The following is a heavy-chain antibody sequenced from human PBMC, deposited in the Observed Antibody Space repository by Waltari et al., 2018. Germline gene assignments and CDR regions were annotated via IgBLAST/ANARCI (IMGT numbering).Heavy chain of an antibody. CDR3: AKVGDAYDY. Sequence: EVQLLESGGGLVQPGGSLRLPCAASGFPFSSYAMGWVRQVPGKGLEWVSAIGGSGGSTYYADSVKGRFTISRDNTKNTLYLQMNSLRAEDTAVYYCAKVGDAYDYWGQGTLVTVSS. V-gene: IGHV3-23*01. CDR1: GFPFSSYA. CDR2: IGGSGGST. D-gene: IGHD3-10*01. J-gene: IGHJ4*02.